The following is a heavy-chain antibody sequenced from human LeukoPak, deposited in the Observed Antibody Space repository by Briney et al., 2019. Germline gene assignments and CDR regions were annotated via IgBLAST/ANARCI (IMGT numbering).Heavy chain of an antibody. J-gene: IGHJ6*02. CDR3: ARDVGRGDGMDV. CDR1: GFTVTSNY. CDR2: ISASSDST. V-gene: IGHV3-48*02. Sequence: TGGSLRLSCAASGFTVTSNYMSWVRQAPGKGLEWVSYISASSDSTYYADSVKGRFTISRDNAKNSLFLQMNSLRDEDTALYYCARDVGRGDGMDVWGLGTTVTVSS.